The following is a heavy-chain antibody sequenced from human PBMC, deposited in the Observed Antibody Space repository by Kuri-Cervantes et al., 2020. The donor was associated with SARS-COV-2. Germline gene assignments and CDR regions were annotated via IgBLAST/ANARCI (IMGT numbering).Heavy chain of an antibody. Sequence: ASVKVSCKASGYTFTSYDINWVRQATGQGLEWMGWMNPNSGNTGYAQKFQGRVTMTRDTSISTAYMELSRLRSDDTAVYYCARLSSGVDVWGKGTTVTVSS. V-gene: IGHV1-8*02. D-gene: IGHD2-15*01. CDR2: MNPNSGNT. CDR3: ARLSSGVDV. CDR1: GYTFTSYD. J-gene: IGHJ6*04.